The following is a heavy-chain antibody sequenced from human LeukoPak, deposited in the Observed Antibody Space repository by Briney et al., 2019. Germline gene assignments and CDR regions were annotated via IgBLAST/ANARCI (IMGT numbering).Heavy chain of an antibody. CDR1: GGSISSGDYY. D-gene: IGHD3-22*01. CDR2: IYYSGST. V-gene: IGHV4-30-4*08. CDR3: ARHTDSSGDYDP. J-gene: IGHJ5*02. Sequence: SQTLSLTCTVSGGSISSGDYYWSWIRQPPGKGLEWIGYIYYSGSTYYNPSLKSRVTISVDTSKNRFSLKLSSVTAADTAVYYCARHTDSSGDYDPWGQGTLDTVSS.